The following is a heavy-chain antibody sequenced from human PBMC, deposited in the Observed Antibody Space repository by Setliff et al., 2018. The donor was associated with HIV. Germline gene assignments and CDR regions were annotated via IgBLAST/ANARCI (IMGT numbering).Heavy chain of an antibody. CDR3: AREESTEKYGPGSYGPTFPPPLIY. CDR2: ISYTGIT. D-gene: IGHD3-10*01. CDR1: GGSISRGSYS. Sequence: PSETLSLTCTVSGGSISRGSYSWGWIRQPPGTGLEWIGSISYTGITNYNPSLKSRVTMSVDTSKNQFSLKLSSVTAADTAVYYCAREESTEKYGPGSYGPTFPPPLIYWGQGTLVTVSS. J-gene: IGHJ4*02. V-gene: IGHV4-39*07.